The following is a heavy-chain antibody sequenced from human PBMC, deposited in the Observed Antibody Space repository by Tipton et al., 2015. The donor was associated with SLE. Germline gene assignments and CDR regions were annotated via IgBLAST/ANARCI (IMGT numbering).Heavy chain of an antibody. CDR2: INHSGRT. V-gene: IGHV4-34*01. CDR3: ARDPVAAAGSFDY. J-gene: IGHJ4*02. D-gene: IGHD6-13*01. CDR1: GGSFSGYY. Sequence: TLSLTCAVYGGSFSGYYWSWIRQPPGKGLEWIWEINHSGRTNYNPSLKSRVTISVDTSKNQFSLKLSSVTAADTAVYYCARDPVAAAGSFDYWGQGTLVTVSS.